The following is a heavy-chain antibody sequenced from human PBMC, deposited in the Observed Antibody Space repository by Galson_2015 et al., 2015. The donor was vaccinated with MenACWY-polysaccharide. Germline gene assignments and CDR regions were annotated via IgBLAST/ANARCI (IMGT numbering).Heavy chain of an antibody. D-gene: IGHD2-8*02. J-gene: IGHJ3*02. Sequence: SLRLSCATSGFIFTNHWMSWVRQAPGKGLEWVANIRQDGFEKYHVDSVKGRFTISRDNAENSVFLQMNSLRVKDTAVYYCAREGLVEAFENWGQGTMVTVSS. CDR3: AREGLVEAFEN. V-gene: IGHV3-7*01. CDR1: GFIFTNHW. CDR2: IRQDGFEK.